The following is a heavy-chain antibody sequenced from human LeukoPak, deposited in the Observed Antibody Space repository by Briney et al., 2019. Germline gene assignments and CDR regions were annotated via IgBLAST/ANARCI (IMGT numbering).Heavy chain of an antibody. J-gene: IGHJ4*02. CDR1: GVSISSNNW. CDR2: IYHSGSA. Sequence: SGTLSLTCGVSGVSISSNNWWSWVRQPPGQGLEGIGEIYHSGSANYNPSLKSRVTISVDKSKNQLSLKLISVTAADTAVYYCARDVGTALVTGDYWGQGTLVTVSS. V-gene: IGHV4-4*02. CDR3: ARDVGTALVTGDY. D-gene: IGHD5-18*01.